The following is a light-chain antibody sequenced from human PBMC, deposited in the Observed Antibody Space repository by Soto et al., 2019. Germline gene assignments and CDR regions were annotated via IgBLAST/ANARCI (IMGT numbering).Light chain of an antibody. CDR2: GNN. J-gene: IGLJ2*01. CDR3: LSYDSSLSGSRV. Sequence: QPVLTQPPSVSGAPGQRGTISCTGSSSNIGAGYDVHWYQQLPGTAPKLLIYGNNNRPSGVPDRFSGSKSGTSASLAITGLQAEDEADYYCLSYDSSLSGSRVFGGGTKLTVL. V-gene: IGLV1-40*01. CDR1: SSNIGAGYD.